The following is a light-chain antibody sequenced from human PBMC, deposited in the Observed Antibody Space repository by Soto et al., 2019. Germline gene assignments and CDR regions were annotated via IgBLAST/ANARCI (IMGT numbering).Light chain of an antibody. Sequence: QSVLTQPPSASGSPGQSVAISCAGTSSDVGAYNSVSWYQQHPGKAPKLIIYQVNKRPSGVPDRFYGSKSGNTASLTVSGLQAEDEADYYCSSFAGSNSIYVFGTGTKVTVL. CDR1: SSDVGAYNS. J-gene: IGLJ1*01. V-gene: IGLV2-8*01. CDR3: SSFAGSNSIYV. CDR2: QVN.